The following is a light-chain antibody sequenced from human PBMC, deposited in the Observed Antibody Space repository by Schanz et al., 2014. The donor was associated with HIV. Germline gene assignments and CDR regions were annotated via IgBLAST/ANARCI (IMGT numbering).Light chain of an antibody. CDR3: STYTTSKTGV. CDR1: SGDVGSYNY. Sequence: QSALTQPASVSGSPGQSISISCTGTSGDVGSYNYVSWYQQHPGKAPKLMIYDVSNRPSGVSNRFSGSKSGNTASLTISGLQAEDEAEYYCSTYTTSKTGVFGGGTKLTVL. CDR2: DVS. V-gene: IGLV2-14*03. J-gene: IGLJ3*02.